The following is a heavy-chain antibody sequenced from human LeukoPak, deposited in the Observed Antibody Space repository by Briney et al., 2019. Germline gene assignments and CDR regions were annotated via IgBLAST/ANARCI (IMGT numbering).Heavy chain of an antibody. CDR3: ARDFRSDYSNCYFDY. J-gene: IGHJ4*02. D-gene: IGHD4-11*01. CDR1: GDSVSSNSAA. CDR2: TYYRSKWHN. Sequence: SQTLSLTCAISGDSVSSNSAAWIWIRQSPSRGLEWLGRTYYRSKWHNDYAVSVKSRITINPDTSKNQFSLQLNSVTPEDTAVYYCARDFRSDYSNCYFDYWGQGTLVTVSS. V-gene: IGHV6-1*01.